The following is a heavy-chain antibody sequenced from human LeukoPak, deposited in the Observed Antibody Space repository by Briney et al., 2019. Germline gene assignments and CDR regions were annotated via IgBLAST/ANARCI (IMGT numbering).Heavy chain of an antibody. Sequence: GGSLRLSCEASGFTFSSYAMTWVRQAPGKGLEWVSSVSGSGGATYYADSAKGRFTISRDNSKNTLYLQMNSLRAEDTAVYYCARARGYSGYDYWFDYWGQGTLVTVSP. CDR1: GFTFSSYA. CDR3: ARARGYSGYDYWFDY. J-gene: IGHJ4*02. V-gene: IGHV3-23*01. D-gene: IGHD5-12*01. CDR2: VSGSGGAT.